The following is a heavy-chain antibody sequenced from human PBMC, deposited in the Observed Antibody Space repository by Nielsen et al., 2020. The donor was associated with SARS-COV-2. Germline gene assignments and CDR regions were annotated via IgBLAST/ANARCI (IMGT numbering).Heavy chain of an antibody. D-gene: IGHD3-22*01. Sequence: ASVKVSCKASGYTFTSYAMHWVRQAPGQRLEWMGWINAGNGNTKYSQKFQGRVTITADESTSTAYMELSSLRSEDTAVYYCASPEPYSSGYDWADYWGQGTLVTVSS. CDR3: ASPEPYSSGYDWADY. CDR1: GYTFTSYA. V-gene: IGHV1-3*01. CDR2: INAGNGNT. J-gene: IGHJ4*02.